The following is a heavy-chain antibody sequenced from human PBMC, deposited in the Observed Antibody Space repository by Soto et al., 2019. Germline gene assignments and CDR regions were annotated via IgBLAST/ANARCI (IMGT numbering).Heavy chain of an antibody. Sequence: QVQLQQWGAGLLKPAATLSLTCAVYGGSFSGYSWSWIRQPPGKGLEWSGETNHSGSTNYNPSLKSRVTRAVDTSKNQFALKLSYVTAPDTAVYYCARGSPRRRAVACTLKWFDPWGKGTLVTVSS. CDR1: GGSFSGYS. CDR3: ARGSPRRRAVACTLKWFDP. CDR2: TNHSGST. V-gene: IGHV4-34*01. J-gene: IGHJ5*01. D-gene: IGHD6-19*01.